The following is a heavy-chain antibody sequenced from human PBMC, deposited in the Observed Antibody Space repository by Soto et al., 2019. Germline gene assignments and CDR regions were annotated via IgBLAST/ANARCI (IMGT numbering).Heavy chain of an antibody. CDR2: IYYSGST. CDR1: GGSISSYY. V-gene: IGHV4-59*08. D-gene: IGHD7-27*01. CDR3: ARLWGHYFDY. Sequence: QVQLQESGPGLVKPSETLSLTCTVSGGSISSYYWSWIRQPPGKGLEWIGYIYYSGSTNHNPSLKSRVTISVDTSKNQFSLKLSSVTAADTAVYYCARLWGHYFDYWGQGTLVTVSS. J-gene: IGHJ4*02.